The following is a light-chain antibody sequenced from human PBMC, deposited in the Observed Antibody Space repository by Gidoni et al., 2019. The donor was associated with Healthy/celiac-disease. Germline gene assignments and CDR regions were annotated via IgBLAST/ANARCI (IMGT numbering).Light chain of an antibody. J-gene: IGKJ3*01. CDR2: AAS. CDR1: QGISSY. Sequence: LRMTQSPSSFSASTGDRVNITCRASQGISSYLAWYQQKPGKAPKLLIYAASTLQSGVPSRFSGSGSGTDFTLTSSCLQSEDFATYYCQQYYSYPFTFGPGTKVDSK. CDR3: QQYYSYPFT. V-gene: IGKV1-8*01.